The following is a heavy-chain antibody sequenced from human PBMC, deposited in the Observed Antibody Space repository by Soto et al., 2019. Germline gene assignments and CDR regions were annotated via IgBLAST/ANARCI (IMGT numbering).Heavy chain of an antibody. CDR2: INHSGST. Sequence: SETLSLTCAVYGGSFSGYYWSWIRQPPGKGLEWIGEINHSGSTNYNPSLKSRVTISVDTSKNQFSLKLSSVTAADTAVYYCASPRGVAVAGTAGFDPWGQGTLVTVSS. V-gene: IGHV4-34*01. CDR3: ASPRGVAVAGTAGFDP. D-gene: IGHD6-19*01. J-gene: IGHJ5*02. CDR1: GGSFSGYY.